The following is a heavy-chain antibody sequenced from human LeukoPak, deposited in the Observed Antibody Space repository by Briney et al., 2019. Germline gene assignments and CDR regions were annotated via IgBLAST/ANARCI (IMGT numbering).Heavy chain of an antibody. CDR1: GGSISSYY. J-gene: IGHJ4*02. D-gene: IGHD6-19*01. V-gene: IGHV4-59*01. CDR3: ARVPAVAGSDY. Sequence: PSETLSLTCTVSGGSISSYYWSWIRQPPGKGLEWIGYIYYSGSTNYNPSLKSRVTISVDTSKNQFSLKLSSVTAADTAVYYCARVPAVAGSDYWGQGTLVTVSS. CDR2: IYYSGST.